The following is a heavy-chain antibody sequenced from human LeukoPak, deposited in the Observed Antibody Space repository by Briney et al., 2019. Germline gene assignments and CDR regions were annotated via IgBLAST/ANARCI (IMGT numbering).Heavy chain of an antibody. V-gene: IGHV3-20*04. D-gene: IGHD3-10*01. CDR1: GFTFDDYG. Sequence: PGGSLRLSCAASGFTFDDYGMSWVRQAPGKGLDWVSGINWNGGSTGYADSVKGRLTISRDNAKNSLYLQMNSLRAEDTALYYCARGYYAMYYFDYWGQGTLVTVSS. CDR2: INWNGGST. CDR3: ARGYYAMYYFDY. J-gene: IGHJ4*02.